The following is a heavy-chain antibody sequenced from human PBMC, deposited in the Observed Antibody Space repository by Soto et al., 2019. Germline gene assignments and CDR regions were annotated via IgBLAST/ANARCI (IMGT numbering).Heavy chain of an antibody. CDR2: IYWDDDK. D-gene: IGHD5-18*01. J-gene: IGHJ4*02. Sequence: QITLKESGPTLVKPTQTLTLTCTFSGFSLSTSGVGVGWIRQPPGKALEWLALIYWDDDKRYSPSLKSRLTITKDTSKNQVVLTMTNMDPVDTDTYYCAHIRIQLWSTSYYFDYWGQGTLVTVSS. CDR3: AHIRIQLWSTSYYFDY. V-gene: IGHV2-5*02. CDR1: GFSLSTSGVG.